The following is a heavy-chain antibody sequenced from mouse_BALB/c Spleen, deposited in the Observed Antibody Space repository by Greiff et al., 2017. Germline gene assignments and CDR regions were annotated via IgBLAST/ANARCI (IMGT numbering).Heavy chain of an antibody. CDR2: INPSSGYT. Sequence: QVQLQQSGPELVKPGASVKMSCKASGYTFTSYTMHWVKQRPGQGLEWIGYINPSSGYTNYNQKFKDKATLTADKSSSTAYMQLSSLTSEDSAVYYCAREGVRLPAMDYWGQGTSVTVSS. V-gene: IGHV1S26*01. J-gene: IGHJ4*01. D-gene: IGHD1-2*01. CDR1: GYTFTSYT. CDR3: AREGVRLPAMDY.